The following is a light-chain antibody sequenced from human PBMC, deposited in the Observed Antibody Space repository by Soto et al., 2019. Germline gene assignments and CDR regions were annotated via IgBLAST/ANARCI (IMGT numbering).Light chain of an antibody. Sequence: QSALTQPDSVSGSPGQSITISCTGTSSDVGGYNYVSWYQQHPAKAPKRMIYEVSNRPSGVSHRFSGSKSGNTASLTISGLQAEDEADYYCFSYTTSSTLVFGGGTKLTVL. J-gene: IGLJ3*02. V-gene: IGLV2-14*01. CDR2: EVS. CDR1: SSDVGGYNY. CDR3: FSYTTSSTLV.